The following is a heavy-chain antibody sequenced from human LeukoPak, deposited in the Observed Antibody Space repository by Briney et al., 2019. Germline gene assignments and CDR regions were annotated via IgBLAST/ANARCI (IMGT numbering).Heavy chain of an antibody. CDR2: IWYDGSNK. J-gene: IGHJ5*02. Sequence: GGSLRLSCAASGFTFSSYGMHWVRQAPGRGLEWVAVIWYDGSNKYYADSVKGRFTISRDNSKNTLYLRMNSLRAEDTAVYYCARSMIVETSWFDPWGQGTLVTVSS. CDR1: GFTFSSYG. CDR3: ARSMIVETSWFDP. D-gene: IGHD3-22*01. V-gene: IGHV3-33*01.